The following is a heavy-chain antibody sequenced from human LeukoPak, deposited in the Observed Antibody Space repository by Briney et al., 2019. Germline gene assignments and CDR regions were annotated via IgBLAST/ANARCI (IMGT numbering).Heavy chain of an antibody. CDR1: GFTFSNYW. J-gene: IGHJ6*03. D-gene: IGHD3-3*01. CDR3: ARALYDFWSGYYIANYMGV. V-gene: IGHV3-74*01. Sequence: PGGSLRLSCTASGFTFSNYWMHWVRQAPGKGLVWVSRINTDGSSTSYADSVKGRLTISRDNAKNTLFLQMNSLRAEDTAVYYCARALYDFWSGYYIANYMGVWGKGTPVTVSS. CDR2: INTDGSST.